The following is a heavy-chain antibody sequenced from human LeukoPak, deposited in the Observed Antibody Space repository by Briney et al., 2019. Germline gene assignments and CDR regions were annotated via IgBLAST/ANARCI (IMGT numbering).Heavy chain of an antibody. V-gene: IGHV3-30*18. D-gene: IGHD6-19*01. CDR1: GFSFISYG. J-gene: IGHJ4*02. CDR3: AKRITVSAGFSFDS. CDR2: ISDDGRNK. Sequence: AGGSLRLSCAASGFSFISYGMHWVRQAPGKGLEWVGVISDDGRNKKYADSVKGRFTISRDNSKDTLYLQMNSLRPEDTALYFCAKRITVSAGFSFDSWGQGILVTVSS.